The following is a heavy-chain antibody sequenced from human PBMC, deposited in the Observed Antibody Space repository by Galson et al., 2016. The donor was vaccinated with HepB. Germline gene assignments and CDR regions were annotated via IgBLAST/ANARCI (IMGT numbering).Heavy chain of an antibody. D-gene: IGHD7-27*01. CDR1: GGSITTYY. CDR3: ARNVPKWGITDAFDI. V-gene: IGHV4-59*01. Sequence: SETLSLTCTVSGGSITTYYWSWIRQPPGMGLEWIAFSHSSGATSYSPSLNRRVTISVDTSKSQFSLRLRYVTAADTAVYYCARNVPKWGITDAFDIWGQGAMVTVAS. CDR2: SHSSGAT. J-gene: IGHJ3*02.